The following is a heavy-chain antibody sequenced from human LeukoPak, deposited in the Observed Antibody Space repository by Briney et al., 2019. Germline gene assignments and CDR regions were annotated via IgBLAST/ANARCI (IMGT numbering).Heavy chain of an antibody. CDR3: ARGPRDRVGLGYYYYYMDV. D-gene: IGHD1-14*01. CDR2: IYTSGST. CDR1: DGSISSGSYY. V-gene: IGHV4-61*02. J-gene: IGHJ6*03. Sequence: SQTLSLTCTVSDGSISSGSYYWCWILQPAGKGLEWIGRIYTSGSTTYNPSLKSRVTISVDTSKNQFSLKLSSVTAADTAVYYCARGPRDRVGLGYYYYYMDVWGKGTTVTVSS.